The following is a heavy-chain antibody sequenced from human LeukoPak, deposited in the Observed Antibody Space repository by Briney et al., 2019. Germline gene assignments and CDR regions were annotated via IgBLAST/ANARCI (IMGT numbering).Heavy chain of an antibody. Sequence: SETLSLTCTVSGGSISSYYWSWLRQPPGKGLEGIGYIYYCGSTNYNPSLKSRVTISVDTSKNQFSLKLSSVTAADTAVYYCARQAFYDSSGSNDAFDIWGQGTMVTVSS. CDR3: ARQAFYDSSGSNDAFDI. J-gene: IGHJ3*02. D-gene: IGHD3-22*01. V-gene: IGHV4-59*08. CDR1: GGSISSYY. CDR2: IYYCGST.